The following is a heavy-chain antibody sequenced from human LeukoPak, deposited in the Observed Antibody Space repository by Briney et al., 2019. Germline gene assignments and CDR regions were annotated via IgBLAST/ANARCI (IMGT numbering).Heavy chain of an antibody. CDR2: ISAYNGNT. J-gene: IGHJ3*02. CDR3: ARVPRDGYNIGTFEI. V-gene: IGHV1-18*01. CDR1: GYTFTSYG. Sequence: GASVKVSCKASGYTFTSYGISWVRQAPGQGLEWMGWISAYNGNTNYAQKLQGRVTMTTDTSTSTAYMELRSLRSDDTAVYYCARVPRDGYNIGTFEIWGQGTMVTVSS. D-gene: IGHD5-24*01.